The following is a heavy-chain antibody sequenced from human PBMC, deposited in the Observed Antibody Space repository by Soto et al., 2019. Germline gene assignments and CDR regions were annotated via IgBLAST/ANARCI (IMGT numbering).Heavy chain of an antibody. CDR2: ISSSSSYT. D-gene: IGHD4-17*01. J-gene: IGHJ2*01. CDR1: GFTFSDYY. CDR3: ARVGDYGDYCWYFDL. Sequence: QVQLVESGGGLVKPGGSLRLSCAASGFTFSDYYMSWIRQAPGKGLEWVSYISSSSSYTNYADSVKGRFTISRDNAKNSLYLQVNSLRAEDTAVYYCARVGDYGDYCWYFDLWGRGTLVMVSS. V-gene: IGHV3-11*06.